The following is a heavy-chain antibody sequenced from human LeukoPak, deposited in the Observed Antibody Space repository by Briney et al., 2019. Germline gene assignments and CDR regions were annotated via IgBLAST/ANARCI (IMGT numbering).Heavy chain of an antibody. CDR1: GFTVSSNY. J-gene: IGHJ4*02. CDR2: IYSGGST. CDR3: ARVVEGYYFGY. V-gene: IGHV3-66*01. D-gene: IGHD3-10*01. Sequence: GGSLRLSCAASGFTVSSNYMSWVRQAPGKGLEWVSVIYSGGSTYYADSVKGRFTISRDNSKNTLYLQMNSLRAEDTAVYYCARVVEGYYFGYWGQGTLVTVSS.